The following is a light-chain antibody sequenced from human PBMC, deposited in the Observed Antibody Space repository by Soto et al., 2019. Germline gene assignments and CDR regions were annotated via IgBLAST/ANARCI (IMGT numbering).Light chain of an antibody. CDR3: SSYTSSSHLYV. CDR1: SSDVGAYNY. Sequence: QSALIQPASVSGSPGQSITISCTGSSSDVGAYNYVSWYQQHPGKAPKVLIYEVNNRPSGVSTRFSGSKSGNTASLTISGLQAEDEAYYYCSSYTSSSHLYVFGTGTKLTVL. J-gene: IGLJ1*01. CDR2: EVN. V-gene: IGLV2-14*01.